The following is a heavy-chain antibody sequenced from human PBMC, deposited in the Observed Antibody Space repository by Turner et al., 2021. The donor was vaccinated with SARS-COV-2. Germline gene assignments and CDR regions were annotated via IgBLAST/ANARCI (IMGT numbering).Heavy chain of an antibody. V-gene: IGHV4-59*01. CDR1: GGSISSYY. D-gene: IGHD2-15*01. CDR3: ARGRGGGGSSNNWFDP. Sequence: QVQLQESGPGLVKPSETLSLTCTVSGGSISSYYWSWIRQPPGKGLEWIGYIYYSGSTNYNPSLKSRVSISVDTSKNQFSRKLTSVTAADTAVYYCARGRGGGGSSNNWFDPWGQGTLVIVSS. J-gene: IGHJ5*02. CDR2: IYYSGST.